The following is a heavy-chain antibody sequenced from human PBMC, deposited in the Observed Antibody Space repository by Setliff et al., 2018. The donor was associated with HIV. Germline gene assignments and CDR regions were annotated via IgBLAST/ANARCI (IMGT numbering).Heavy chain of an antibody. V-gene: IGHV1-2*02. CDR2: INLNSGGT. J-gene: IGHJ4*02. Sequence: ASVKVSCKASGYTFSGYYMHWVRQAPGQGLEWMGWINLNSGGTNYAQKFQDRVTITADKSTSTAYMELSSLRSEDTAVYYCARTFYGGNRLDFDYWGQGTLVTVSS. CDR3: ARTFYGGNRLDFDY. D-gene: IGHD4-17*01. CDR1: GYTFSGYY.